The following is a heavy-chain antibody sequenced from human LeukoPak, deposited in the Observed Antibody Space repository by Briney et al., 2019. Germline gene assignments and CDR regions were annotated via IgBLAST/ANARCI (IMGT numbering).Heavy chain of an antibody. CDR2: INYSGGT. Sequence: SETLSLTCTVSGGPISSSRYFWGWIRQPPGKGLEWIWSINYSGGTYYNPSLKSRVTISVDTSKNQFSLKLSSVTAADTAVFYCARLSPYLGSGSSAFPDDFWGQGTLVTVSS. D-gene: IGHD3-10*01. V-gene: IGHV4-39*01. J-gene: IGHJ4*02. CDR3: ARLSPYLGSGSSAFPDDF. CDR1: GGPISSSRYF.